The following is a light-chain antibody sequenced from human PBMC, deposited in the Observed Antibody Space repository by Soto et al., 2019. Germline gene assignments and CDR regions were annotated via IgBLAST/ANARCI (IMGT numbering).Light chain of an antibody. CDR2: DVN. J-gene: IGLJ2*01. CDR3: SSYTSSSTHVV. CDR1: SSDVGGYNY. V-gene: IGLV2-14*01. Sequence: QSVLTQPASVSGSPGQSITISCTGTSSDVGGYNYVSWYQQLPGKAPKLIIYDVNNRPSGVSNRFSGSESGNTASLTISGLQAEDEADYYCSSYTSSSTHVVFGGGTKVTVL.